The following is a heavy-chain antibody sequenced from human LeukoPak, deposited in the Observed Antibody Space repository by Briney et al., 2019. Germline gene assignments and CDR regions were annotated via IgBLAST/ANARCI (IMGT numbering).Heavy chain of an antibody. D-gene: IGHD2-15*01. CDR2: IYYSGST. V-gene: IGHV4-39*01. J-gene: IGHJ4*02. CDR1: GGSISSSSYH. CDR3: ARLSSRYCSGGSCSLHY. Sequence: SETLSLTCTVSGGSISSSSYHWGWIRQPPGKGLEWIGSIYYSGSTYYNPSLKSRVTISVDTSKNQFSLKLSSVTAADTAVYYCARLSSRYCSGGSCSLHYWGQGTLVTVSS.